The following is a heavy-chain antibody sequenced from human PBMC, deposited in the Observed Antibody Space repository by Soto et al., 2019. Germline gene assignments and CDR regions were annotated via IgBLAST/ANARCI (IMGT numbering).Heavy chain of an antibody. D-gene: IGHD3-22*01. CDR1: GGSISSYY. J-gene: IGHJ4*02. V-gene: IGHV4-59*08. CDR2: IYYSGST. Sequence: SETLSLTCTVSGGSISSYYWSWIRQPPGKGLEWIGYIYYSGSTNYNPSLKSRVTISVDTSKNQFSLKLSSVTAADTAVYYCARTYSGYYSYYFDEWGQGTLVTVSS. CDR3: ARTYSGYYSYYFDE.